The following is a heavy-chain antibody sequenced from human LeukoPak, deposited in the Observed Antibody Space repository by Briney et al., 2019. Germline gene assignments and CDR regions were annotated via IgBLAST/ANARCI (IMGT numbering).Heavy chain of an antibody. D-gene: IGHD3-22*01. V-gene: IGHV3-30-3*01. J-gene: IGHJ4*02. Sequence: GGSLRLSCAASGFTFSSSAMHWVRQAPDKGLEWVAVISYDGSNKYYADSVKGRFTISRDNSKNTLYLQMNSLRAEDTAVYYCARDPDAIYDSSGDYWGQGTLVTVSS. CDR3: ARDPDAIYDSSGDY. CDR2: ISYDGSNK. CDR1: GFTFSSSA.